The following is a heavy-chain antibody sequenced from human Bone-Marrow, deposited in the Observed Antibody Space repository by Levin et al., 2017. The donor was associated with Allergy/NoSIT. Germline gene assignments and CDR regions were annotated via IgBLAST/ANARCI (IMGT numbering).Heavy chain of an antibody. J-gene: IGHJ3*01. V-gene: IGHV3-23*01. Sequence: GESLKISCAASGFTFNSYALSWVRQAPGKGLEWVSTISSTGSDTNYADSMKGRFTISRDNSKNTVSLQMNRLRVEDTAIYFCAQVINWNDLDAFDFWGHGTLVTVSS. D-gene: IGHD1-1*01. CDR2: ISSTGSDT. CDR1: GFTFNSYA. CDR3: AQVINWNDLDAFDF.